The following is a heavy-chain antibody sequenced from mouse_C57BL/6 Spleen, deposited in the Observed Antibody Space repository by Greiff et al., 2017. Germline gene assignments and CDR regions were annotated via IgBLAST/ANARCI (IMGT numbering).Heavy chain of an antibody. D-gene: IGHD2-3*01. J-gene: IGHJ1*03. CDR1: GFSLTSYG. CDR2: IWSGGST. V-gene: IGHV2-2*01. Sequence: VQLQQSGPGLVQPSQSLSITCTVSGFSLTSYGVHWVRQSPGKGLEWLGVIWSGGSTDYNAAFISRLSISKDNSKSQVFFKMNSLQADDTAIYYCARSWLLKDWYFDVWGTGTTVTVSS. CDR3: ARSWLLKDWYFDV.